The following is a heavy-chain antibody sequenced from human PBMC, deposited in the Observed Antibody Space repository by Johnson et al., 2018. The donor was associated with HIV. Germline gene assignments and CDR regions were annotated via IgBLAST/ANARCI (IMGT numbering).Heavy chain of an antibody. V-gene: IGHV3-23*04. CDR2: IRGSGDST. J-gene: IGHJ3*02. D-gene: IGHD3-22*01. CDR3: VRQHHYDSSGQGGGLDI. Sequence: VQLVESGGGVVQPGGSLRLSCVASGITFSSYAMSWVRQAPGKGLEWVSAIRGSGDSTGYADSLKGRFTISRDNAKNSLYLQINSLRVEDSAFYYCVRQHHYDSSGQGGGLDIWGQGTMVTVSS. CDR1: GITFSSYA.